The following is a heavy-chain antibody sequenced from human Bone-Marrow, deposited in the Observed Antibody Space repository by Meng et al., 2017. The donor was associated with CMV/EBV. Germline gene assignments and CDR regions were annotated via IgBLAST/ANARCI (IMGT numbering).Heavy chain of an antibody. D-gene: IGHD3-3*01. J-gene: IGHJ4*02. CDR2: ISYDGSHK. V-gene: IGHV3-30*18. CDR3: AKESLEWSLPNPLDY. Sequence: GESLKISCAASRFTFSTYWMSWVRQAPGKGLEWVTVISYDGSHKNYADSVKGRFTISRDNFKNTLYLQMNSLRAEDTAVYYCAKESLEWSLPNPLDYWGQGVLVTVSS. CDR1: RFTFSTYW.